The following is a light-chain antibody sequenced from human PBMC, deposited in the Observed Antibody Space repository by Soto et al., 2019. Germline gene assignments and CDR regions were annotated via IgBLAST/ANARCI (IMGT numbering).Light chain of an antibody. CDR2: DVS. J-gene: IGLJ3*02. CDR3: SSYRIDSTPWAL. V-gene: IGLV2-14*03. CDR1: SSDVGGYNY. Sequence: QSVLTQPASVSGSPGQSITISCTGTSSDVGGYNYVSWYQLHPGKAPKLMIYDVSNRPSGVSDRFSGSKSGNTASLTISGLQAEDEADYYCSSYRIDSTPWALFGGGTKLTVL.